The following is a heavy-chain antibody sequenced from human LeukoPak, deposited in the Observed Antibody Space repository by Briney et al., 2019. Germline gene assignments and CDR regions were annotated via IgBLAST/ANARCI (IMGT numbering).Heavy chain of an antibody. CDR1: GGSISSSSYY. V-gene: IGHV4-39*07. CDR3: ARVALRYFDWLPPGFDY. CDR2: IYYSGST. Sequence: PSETLSLTCAVSGGSISSSSYYWGWIRQPPGKGLEWIGSIYYSGSTYYNPSLKSRVTISVDTSKNQFSLKLSSVTAADTAVYYCARVALRYFDWLPPGFDYWGQGTLVTVSS. J-gene: IGHJ4*02. D-gene: IGHD3-9*01.